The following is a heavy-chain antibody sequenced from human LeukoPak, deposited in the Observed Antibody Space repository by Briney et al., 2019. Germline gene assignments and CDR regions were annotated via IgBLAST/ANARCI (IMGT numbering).Heavy chain of an antibody. V-gene: IGHV1-2*02. J-gene: IGHJ6*03. D-gene: IGHD2-21*02. Sequence: ASVKVSCKASGYTFTAYYMHWVRQAPGQGLEWMGWINPNSGDTNYAQKFQGRVTMTRDTSISTAYMELSRLRSDDTAVHYCARVWVVTAVMDVWGKGTTVTVSS. CDR3: ARVWVVTAVMDV. CDR1: GYTFTAYY. CDR2: INPNSGDT.